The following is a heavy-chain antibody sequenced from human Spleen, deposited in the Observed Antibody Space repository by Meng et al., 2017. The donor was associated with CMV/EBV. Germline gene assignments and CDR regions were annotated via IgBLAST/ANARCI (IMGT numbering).Heavy chain of an antibody. D-gene: IGHD3-16*01. CDR3: ARDWGGGYVGFDY. CDR1: WPLKCLL. CDR2: SNRGSN. J-gene: IGHJ4*02. V-gene: IGHV4-4*07. Sequence: QGSGPGLGEASESPAPNLTFSWWPLKCLLLGREPGAGREGTGWDVAFSNRGSNKYNPSLKSRVTIAVDTSKNQFSLKLSSVTAADTAVYYCARDWGGGYVGFDYWGQGTLVTVSS.